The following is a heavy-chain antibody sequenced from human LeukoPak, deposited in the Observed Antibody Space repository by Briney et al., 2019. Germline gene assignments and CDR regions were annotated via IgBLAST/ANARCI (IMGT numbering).Heavy chain of an antibody. D-gene: IGHD1-26*01. J-gene: IGHJ4*02. CDR1: GFTVSSNY. V-gene: IGHV3-53*01. CDR3: ARELGSYYRYFDY. CDR2: IYSDSST. Sequence: GGSLRLSCAASGFTVSSNYMNWVRQAPGKGLECVSVIYSDSSTYYADSVKGRFTISRDNSKNTLYLQMNSLRAEDTAVYYCARELGSYYRYFDYWGQGTQVTVSS.